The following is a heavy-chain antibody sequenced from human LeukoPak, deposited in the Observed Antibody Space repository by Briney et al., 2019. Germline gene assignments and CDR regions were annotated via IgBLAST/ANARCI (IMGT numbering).Heavy chain of an antibody. Sequence: TGGSLRLSCAASGFTFSNAWMGWVRQAPGKGLEWVGRIKSKTDGGTTDYAAPVKGRFTISRDDSENTLYLQMNSLKTEDTAVYYCTTAQVVRGVTHVDYWGQGTLVTVSS. D-gene: IGHD3-10*01. V-gene: IGHV3-15*01. CDR3: TTAQVVRGVTHVDY. CDR1: GFTFSNAW. J-gene: IGHJ4*02. CDR2: IKSKTDGGTT.